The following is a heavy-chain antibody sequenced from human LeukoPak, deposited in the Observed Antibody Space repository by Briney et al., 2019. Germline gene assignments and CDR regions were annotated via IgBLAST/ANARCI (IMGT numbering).Heavy chain of an antibody. V-gene: IGHV3-23*01. CDR2: FSGSGGDT. Sequence: GGSLRLSCAASGFTFSSYSMNWVRQAPGKGLEWVSAFSGSGGDTYYADSVKGRFTISRDNSKNTLYLQMNSLRAEDTAVYYCAKSGYNRFDYWGQGTLVTVSS. D-gene: IGHD5-24*01. CDR3: AKSGYNRFDY. CDR1: GFTFSSYS. J-gene: IGHJ4*02.